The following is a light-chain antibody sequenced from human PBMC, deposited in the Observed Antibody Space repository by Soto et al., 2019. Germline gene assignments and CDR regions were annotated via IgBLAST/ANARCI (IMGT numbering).Light chain of an antibody. CDR2: DGS. Sequence: IQMTQSPFSLSASVGDRVTITCQASQDISNYLNWYQLKPGKAPKLLISDGSNLETGVPSRFSGSGYETEFTFTISSLQPEDIATYYCQQYDDVPLSFGPGTKVDFK. CDR3: QQYDDVPLS. J-gene: IGKJ3*01. V-gene: IGKV1-33*01. CDR1: QDISNY.